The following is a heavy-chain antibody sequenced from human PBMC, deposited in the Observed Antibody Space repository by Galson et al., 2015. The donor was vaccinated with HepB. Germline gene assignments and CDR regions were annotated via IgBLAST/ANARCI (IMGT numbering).Heavy chain of an antibody. V-gene: IGHV3-7*03. CDR1: GFTFSSYG. CDR3: ARALNGAYDY. D-gene: IGHD2-8*01. J-gene: IGHJ4*02. CDR2: ILPDGSEQ. Sequence: SLRLSCAASGFTFSSYGMHWVRQAPGEGLEWVANILPDGSEQYYADSMKGRFIISRDNAKNSLYLQMNSLRGEDTAVYYCARALNGAYDYWGQGTLVIVSA.